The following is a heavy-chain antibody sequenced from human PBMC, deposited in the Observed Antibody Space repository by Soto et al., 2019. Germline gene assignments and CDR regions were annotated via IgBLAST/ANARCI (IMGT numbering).Heavy chain of an antibody. J-gene: IGHJ5*02. CDR2: IYSSGST. V-gene: IGHV4-4*07. CDR1: GGAISSYY. Sequence: SETLSLTCTVSGGAISSYYWTWIRQPAGKGLEWIGRIYSSGSTKYNPSLQSRVTMSLATSKNQFSLRLTSVTAADTAVYYCARGQRFSDWFDPWGQGTLVTVS. D-gene: IGHD3-3*01. CDR3: ARGQRFSDWFDP.